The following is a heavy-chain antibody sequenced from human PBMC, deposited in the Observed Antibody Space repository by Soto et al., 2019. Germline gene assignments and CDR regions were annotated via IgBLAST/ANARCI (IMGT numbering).Heavy chain of an antibody. CDR2: IFSNDEK. V-gene: IGHV2-26*01. CDR1: GFSLSNARMG. CDR3: ARITNRRILDP. Sequence: QVTLKESGPVLVKPTETLTLTCTVSGFSLSNARMGVSWIRQPPGKALEWLAHIFSNDEKSYSTSLKSRLTISKDTSKSQVALTMTNMDPVDTATYSCARITNRRILDPWGQGTLVTVSS. D-gene: IGHD2-15*01. J-gene: IGHJ5*02.